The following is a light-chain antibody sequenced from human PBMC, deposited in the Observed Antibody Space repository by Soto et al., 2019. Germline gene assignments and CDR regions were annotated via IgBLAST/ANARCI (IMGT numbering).Light chain of an antibody. CDR1: QNVRTNY. CDR3: QQRSNWPIT. CDR2: AAS. V-gene: IGKV3-11*01. J-gene: IGKJ5*01. Sequence: EIVLTQSPGTLSLSPGERVTLSCRASQNVRTNYLAWYQQKPGQAPRLLIYAASNRAPGIPARFSGSGSGTDFTLTISGLEPEDFAVYYCQQRSNWPITFGQGTRLEIK.